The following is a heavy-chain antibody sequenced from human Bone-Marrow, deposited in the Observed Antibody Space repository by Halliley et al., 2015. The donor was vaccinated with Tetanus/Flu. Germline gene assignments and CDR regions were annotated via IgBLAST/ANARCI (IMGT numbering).Heavy chain of an antibody. CDR3: ARNSSAWYHAFDV. CDR2: TYHTSKWLH. D-gene: IGHD6-19*01. J-gene: IGHJ3*01. Sequence: LGRTYHTSKWLHEYAVSGKSRLSINVDTSKNQFSLQLVSVTPEDTAVYYCARNSSAWYHAFDVWGQGTMVTVSS. V-gene: IGHV6-1*01.